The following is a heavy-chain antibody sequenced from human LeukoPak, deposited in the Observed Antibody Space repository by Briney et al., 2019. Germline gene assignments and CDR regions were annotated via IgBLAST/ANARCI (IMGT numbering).Heavy chain of an antibody. J-gene: IGHJ6*02. V-gene: IGHV3-21*04. D-gene: IGHD6-13*01. Sequence: PGGSLRLSCAVSGLTFSRYAINWVRQPPGKGLEWVSIISNSGGISVYADSVKGRFTISRDNAKNSLYLQMNSLRAEDTAVYYCARGRNSSSWYWYYYYGMDVWGQGTTVTVSS. CDR3: ARGRNSSSWYWYYYYGMDV. CDR2: ISNSGGIS. CDR1: GLTFSRYA.